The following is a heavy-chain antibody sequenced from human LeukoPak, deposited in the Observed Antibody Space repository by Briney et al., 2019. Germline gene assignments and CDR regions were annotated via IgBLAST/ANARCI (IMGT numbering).Heavy chain of an antibody. Sequence: GGSLRLSCAASGFTFSSYWMHWVRQAPGKGLVWVSRINSDGSSTSYADSVKGRFTISRDNAKNTVYLQMNSLRAEDTAVYYCARDRSGWDYYYYYYYMDVWGKGTTVTVSS. J-gene: IGHJ6*03. D-gene: IGHD6-19*01. CDR3: ARDRSGWDYYYYYYYMDV. V-gene: IGHV3-74*01. CDR2: INSDGSST. CDR1: GFTFSSYW.